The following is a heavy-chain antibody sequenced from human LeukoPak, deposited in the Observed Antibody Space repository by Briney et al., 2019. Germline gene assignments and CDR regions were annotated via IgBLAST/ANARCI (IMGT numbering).Heavy chain of an antibody. D-gene: IGHD3-22*01. CDR3: ARQYYYDSSGYYQFDY. CDR2: IYPGDSDT. J-gene: IGHJ4*02. CDR1: GYSFTSYW. Sequence: RGESLKISCKGSGYSFTSYWIGWVRQMPGKGLEWMGIIYPGDSDTRYSPSFQGQVTISADKSISTAYLQWSSLKASDTAMYYCARQYYYDSSGYYQFDYWGQGTLVTVSS. V-gene: IGHV5-51*01.